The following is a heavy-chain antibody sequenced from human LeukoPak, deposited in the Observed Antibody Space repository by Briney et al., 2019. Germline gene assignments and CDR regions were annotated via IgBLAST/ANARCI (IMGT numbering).Heavy chain of an antibody. Sequence: GGSLRLSCAASGFTFSSYWMSWVRQAPGKGLEWVANIKQDGSEKYYVDSVKGRFTISRDNAKNSLFLQMNSLRVEDTAVCYCARDNSAERGQQLANWGQGTLVTVSS. V-gene: IGHV3-7*04. J-gene: IGHJ4*02. CDR3: ARDNSAERGQQLAN. D-gene: IGHD6-13*01. CDR1: GFTFSSYW. CDR2: IKQDGSEK.